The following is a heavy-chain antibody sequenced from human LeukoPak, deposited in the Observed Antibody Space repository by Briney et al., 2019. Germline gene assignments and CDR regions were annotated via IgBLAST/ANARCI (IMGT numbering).Heavy chain of an antibody. Sequence: SETLSLTCTVSGGSISDYYWSWIRQPPGKGLEWIGYINYSGSRHYNPSLKSRVTMSVDKSKNQFSLKLSSVTAADTAVFYCARDRAHYFDSWGQGTLVTVSA. J-gene: IGHJ4*02. CDR3: ARDRAHYFDS. CDR2: INYSGSR. V-gene: IGHV4-59*01. CDR1: GGSISDYY.